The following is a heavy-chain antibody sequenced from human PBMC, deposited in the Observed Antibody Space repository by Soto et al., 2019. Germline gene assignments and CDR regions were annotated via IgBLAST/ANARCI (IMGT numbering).Heavy chain of an antibody. D-gene: IGHD3-22*01. CDR1: GFTFSSYG. CDR2: ISYDGSNK. Sequence: QVQLVESGGGVVQPGRSLRLSCAASGFTFSSYGMHWVRQAPGKGLEWVAVISYDGSNKYYADSVKGRFTISRDNSKNTLYLQMNSLRAEDTAVYYCAKDQGSGYYHPFGYWGQGTLVTVSS. J-gene: IGHJ4*02. CDR3: AKDQGSGYYHPFGY. V-gene: IGHV3-30*18.